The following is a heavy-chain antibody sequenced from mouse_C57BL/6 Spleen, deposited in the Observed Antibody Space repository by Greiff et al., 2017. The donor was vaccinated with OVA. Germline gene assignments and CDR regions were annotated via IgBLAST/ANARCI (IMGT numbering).Heavy chain of an antibody. CDR2: ISDGGSYT. CDR1: GFTFSSYA. D-gene: IGHD2-3*01. J-gene: IGHJ1*03. CDR3: AREGLLLYWYVDV. Sequence: EVQLVESGGGLVKPGGSLKLSCAASGFTFSSYAMSWVRQTPEKRLEWVATISDGGSYTYYPDNVKGRFTISRDNAKNNLYLQMSHLKSEDTAMYYCAREGLLLYWYVDVWGTGTTVTVSS. V-gene: IGHV5-4*01.